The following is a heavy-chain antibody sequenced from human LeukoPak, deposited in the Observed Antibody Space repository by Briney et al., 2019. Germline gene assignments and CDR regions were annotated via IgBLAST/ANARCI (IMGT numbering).Heavy chain of an antibody. CDR1: GFTFSNYW. J-gene: IGHJ4*02. V-gene: IGHV3-7*01. D-gene: IGHD3-10*01. CDR3: ARGGHRQKEF. Sequence: GGSLRLSCAASGFTFSNYWMTWVRQSPGEGLEWVAIIKPDGSDRYSVDSEKGRFTVSRDNAKNSLYLQMSSLRAEDTAVYYCARGGHRQKEFWGQGTLVTVSS. CDR2: IKPDGSDR.